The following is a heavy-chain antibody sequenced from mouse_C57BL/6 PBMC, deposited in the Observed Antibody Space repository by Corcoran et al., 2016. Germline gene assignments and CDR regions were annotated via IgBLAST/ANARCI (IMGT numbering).Heavy chain of an antibody. Sequence: QVQLQQSGAELARPGAAVKLSCKASGYTFTSYGISWVKQRTGQGLEWIGEIYPRSGNTYYNEKFKGKATLTADKSSSTAYIELRSLTSADSAVYFCARTYYYGSGVMDYWGQGTSVIVSS. CDR2: IYPRSGNT. D-gene: IGHD1-1*01. CDR3: ARTYYYGSGVMDY. CDR1: GYTFTSYG. V-gene: IGHV1-81*01. J-gene: IGHJ4*01.